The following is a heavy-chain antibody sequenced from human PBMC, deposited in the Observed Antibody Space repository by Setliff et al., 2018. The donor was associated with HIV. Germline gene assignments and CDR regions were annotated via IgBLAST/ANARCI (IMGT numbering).Heavy chain of an antibody. Sequence: PGGSLRLSCSASGFTFSSYAMHWVRQAPGKGLEYVSAISSNGGSTYYADSVKGRFTISRDNAKSSLYLQMNSLRAEDTAVYYCARGVAAAGTDYWGQGTLVTVSS. V-gene: IGHV3-64*04. CDR2: ISSNGGST. J-gene: IGHJ4*02. CDR3: ARGVAAAGTDY. D-gene: IGHD6-13*01. CDR1: GFTFSSYA.